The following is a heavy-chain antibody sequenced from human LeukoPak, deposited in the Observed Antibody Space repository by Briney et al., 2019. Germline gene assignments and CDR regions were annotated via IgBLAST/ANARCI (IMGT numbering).Heavy chain of an antibody. D-gene: IGHD6-13*01. CDR1: GFTFSSYE. Sequence: GGSLRLSCAASGFTFSSYEMNWVRQAPGKGLEWVSYISRSGSTIYYADSVKGRFTISRDNAKNSLYLQVKSLRAEDTAVYYCARDSNSWPFDYWGQGTLVTVPS. CDR3: ARDSNSWPFDY. J-gene: IGHJ4*02. CDR2: ISRSGSTI. V-gene: IGHV3-48*03.